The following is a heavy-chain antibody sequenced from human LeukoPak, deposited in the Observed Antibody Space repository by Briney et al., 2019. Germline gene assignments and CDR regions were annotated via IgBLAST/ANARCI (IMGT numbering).Heavy chain of an antibody. V-gene: IGHV4-39*07. CDR2: IYYSGST. Sequence: SETLSLTCTVSRGSISSTTYYWGWIRQPPGKGLEWIGTIYYSGSTYYNPSLKSRVTISVDTSQNQFSLKLSSVTAADTAVYYCARGPTVKHFDYWGQGTLVTVSS. J-gene: IGHJ4*02. D-gene: IGHD4-17*01. CDR3: ARGPTVKHFDY. CDR1: RGSISSTTYY.